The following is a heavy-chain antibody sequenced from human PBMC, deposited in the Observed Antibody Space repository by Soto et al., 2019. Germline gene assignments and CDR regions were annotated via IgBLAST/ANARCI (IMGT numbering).Heavy chain of an antibody. CDR3: ARGVRDPRLLGRAYFYGMDV. CDR1: SGSFSGYF. V-gene: IGHV4-34*01. J-gene: IGHJ6*02. CDR2: INHSGST. D-gene: IGHD3-3*01. Sequence: QVQLQQWGAGLLKPSETLSLTCAVYSGSFSGYFWSWIRQPPGKGLGWIGEINHSGSTNYNPSLESRLTISVDTSKNQFSLRLSSVTAADTAVYYCARGVRDPRLLGRAYFYGMDVWGQGTTVTVSS.